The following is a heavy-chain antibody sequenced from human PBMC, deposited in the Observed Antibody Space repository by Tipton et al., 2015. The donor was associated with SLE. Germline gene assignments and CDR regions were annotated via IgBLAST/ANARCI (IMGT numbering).Heavy chain of an antibody. CDR1: GFTFSSYG. D-gene: IGHD3-10*01. Sequence: SLRLSCAASGFTFSSYGMHWVRQAPGKGLEWVAFIRYDGSNKYYADSVKGRFIISRDNSKNTLYQQMNSLRAEDTAVYYCAKDLGWFRELIFDYWGQGTLVTVSS. V-gene: IGHV3-30*02. J-gene: IGHJ4*02. CDR2: IRYDGSNK. CDR3: AKDLGWFRELIFDY.